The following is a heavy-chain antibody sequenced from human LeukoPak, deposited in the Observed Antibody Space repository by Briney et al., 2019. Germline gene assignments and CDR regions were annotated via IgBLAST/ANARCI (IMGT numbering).Heavy chain of an antibody. CDR2: IKSSDTST. CDR3: ARRGNMSSHAFDI. CDR1: XXXFSXSY. J-gene: IGHJ3*02. Sequence: LSXXXSXXXFSXSYXXWIRQAPGQGLEWLSYIKSSDTSTFYADSVKGRFTVSRDNAKNSLYLQMNSLRAEDTAVYYCARRGNMSSHAFDIWGQGTVVTVSS. V-gene: IGHV3-11*01. D-gene: IGHD2/OR15-2a*01.